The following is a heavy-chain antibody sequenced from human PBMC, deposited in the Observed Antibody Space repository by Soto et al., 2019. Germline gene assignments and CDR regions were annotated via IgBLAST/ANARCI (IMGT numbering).Heavy chain of an antibody. Sequence: EVQLLESGGGLVQPGGSLRLSCAASGFTFSSYAMNWVRQAPGKGLEWVSSISGSDGSTYYGDSVKGRFTISRDNSKSTLYLQMISLRAEDTAIYYCTKDWTRAYGPDGVCWARDHYYGMDVWGQGTTVTVS. CDR1: GFTFSSYA. D-gene: IGHD2-8*01. J-gene: IGHJ6*02. CDR3: TKDWTRAYGPDGVCWARDHYYGMDV. CDR2: ISGSDGST. V-gene: IGHV3-23*01.